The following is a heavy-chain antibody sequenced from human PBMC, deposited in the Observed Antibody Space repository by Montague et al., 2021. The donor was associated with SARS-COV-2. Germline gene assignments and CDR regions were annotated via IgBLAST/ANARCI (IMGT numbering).Heavy chain of an antibody. CDR2: VYYSGST. D-gene: IGHD2-2*01. J-gene: IGHJ4*02. CDR1: GGSISTSNCY. V-gene: IGHV4-39*01. Sequence: SETLSLTCSVSGGSISTSNCYWGWIRQPPGKGLEWIGSVYYSGSTYYXPPLKSRVTVSVDTSKNQFSLKISSVTAADTAVYFCAGQSASIPFDNWGQGTLVTVSS. CDR3: AGQSASIPFDN.